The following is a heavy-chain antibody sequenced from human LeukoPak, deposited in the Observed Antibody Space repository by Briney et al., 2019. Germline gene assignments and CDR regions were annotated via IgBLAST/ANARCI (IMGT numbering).Heavy chain of an antibody. V-gene: IGHV3-23*01. CDR2: ISSSGGTT. D-gene: IGHD3-10*01. J-gene: IGHJ4*02. Sequence: GGSLRLSCAVSGFTFSSYAMTWVRQAPGKGLEWVSTISSSGGTTDYAGSVKGRFTISRDNSKTTLYLQMNSLRPEDTALYYCAKSPRGSRIDYWGQGTLVTVSS. CDR3: AKSPRGSRIDY. CDR1: GFTFSSYA.